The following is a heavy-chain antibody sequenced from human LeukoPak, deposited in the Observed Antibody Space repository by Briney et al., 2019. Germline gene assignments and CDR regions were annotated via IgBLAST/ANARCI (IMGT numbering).Heavy chain of an antibody. CDR2: INHSGST. CDR3: ARVRGYSYGYRTWGIFDY. D-gene: IGHD5-18*01. CDR1: GDSISTSGYY. J-gene: IGHJ4*02. Sequence: SETLSLTCTVSGDSISTSGYYYDWIRQPPGKGLEWIGEINHSGSTNYNPSLKSRVTISVDTSKNQFSLKLSSVTAADTAVYYCARVRGYSYGYRTWGIFDYWGQGTLVTVSS. V-gene: IGHV4-39*07.